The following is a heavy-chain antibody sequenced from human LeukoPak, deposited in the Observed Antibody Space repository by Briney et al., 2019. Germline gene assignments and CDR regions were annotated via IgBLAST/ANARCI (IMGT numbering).Heavy chain of an antibody. J-gene: IGHJ4*02. CDR2: ISSSINYI. CDR1: GFTFSSYT. V-gene: IGHV3-21*01. Sequence: GGSLRLSCAASGFTFSSYTMSWVREAPGKGLEWVSSISSSINYIYHAGSVKGRFTISRDDAQNSVYLQMNSLKDEDTAVYYCARSRTSSPYDKNLNFWGQGTLVIVSS. D-gene: IGHD1-14*01. CDR3: ARSRTSSPYDKNLNF.